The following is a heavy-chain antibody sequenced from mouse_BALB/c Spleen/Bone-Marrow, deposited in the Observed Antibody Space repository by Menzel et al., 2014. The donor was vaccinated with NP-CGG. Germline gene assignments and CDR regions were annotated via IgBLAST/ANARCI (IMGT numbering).Heavy chain of an antibody. CDR1: GYTFTDYA. CDR3: ARSGKVRNAMDY. J-gene: IGHJ4*01. CDR2: ISSYYGDA. D-gene: IGHD2-14*01. V-gene: IGHV1S137*01. Sequence: LVESGAELVRPGVSVKISCKGSGYTFTDYAIHWVKQSHAKSLERIGLISSYYGDASYNQKFKGKATMTVDKSSSTAYMDLARLTSEDSAIYYCARSGKVRNAMDYWGQGTSVAVSS.